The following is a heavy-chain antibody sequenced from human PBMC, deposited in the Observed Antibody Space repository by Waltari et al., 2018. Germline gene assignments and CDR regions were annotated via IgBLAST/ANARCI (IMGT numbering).Heavy chain of an antibody. CDR3: ARHPVYWDQGHNYGLDV. V-gene: IGHV5-10-1*03. D-gene: IGHD1-26*01. J-gene: IGHJ6*02. CDR1: GYNFTTYW. Sequence: EVQLVQSGAEVKKPGESLRISCKGSGYNFTTYWISWVRQMPGKGLEWMGMMEPNDSYNNYSPSFQGHVTISGDKAINTAYLQWSRLRASDTAIYYCARHPVYWDQGHNYGLDVWGQGTTVTVSS. CDR2: MEPNDSYN.